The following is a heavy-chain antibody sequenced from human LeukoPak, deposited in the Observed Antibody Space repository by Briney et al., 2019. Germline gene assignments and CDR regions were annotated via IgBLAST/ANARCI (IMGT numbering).Heavy chain of an antibody. CDR1: GYTLTELS. Sequence: ASVKVSCKVSGYTLTELSMHWVRQAPGKGLEWMGGFDPEDGETIYAQKFQGRVTMTEDTSTDTAYMELSSLRSEDTAVYYCASGRGYSYGYGVGIDHWGQGTLVTVSS. D-gene: IGHD5-18*01. CDR3: ASGRGYSYGYGVGIDH. J-gene: IGHJ4*02. CDR2: FDPEDGET. V-gene: IGHV1-24*01.